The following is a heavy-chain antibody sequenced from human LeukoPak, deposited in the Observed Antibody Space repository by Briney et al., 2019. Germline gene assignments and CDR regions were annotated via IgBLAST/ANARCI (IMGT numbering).Heavy chain of an antibody. J-gene: IGHJ3*01. CDR2: IIPMSDTA. Sequence: SVKVSCKASGGTFNSYAISWVRQAPGQGLEWMGGIIPMSDTANYPQKFRGRLTITADIPTSTVYMELSSLRPEDTAVYYCARGHSGWLYDVFDLWGQGTMVTVSS. CDR3: ARGHSGWLYDVFDL. D-gene: IGHD6-19*01. V-gene: IGHV1-69*06. CDR1: GGTFNSYA.